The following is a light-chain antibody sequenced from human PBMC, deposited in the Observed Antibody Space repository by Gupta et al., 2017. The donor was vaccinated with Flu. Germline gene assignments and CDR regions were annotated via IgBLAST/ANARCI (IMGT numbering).Light chain of an antibody. CDR3: QQTYSPRYT. Sequence: DIQMTQSPASLSTSVGDRVTITCRASQGISTYLNWYQQRPGKAPRLLIYAASSLQSGVPSRFSGSGSGTDFILTITSPQPEDSATYYCQQTYSPRYTFGQGTNVEI. CDR1: QGISTY. V-gene: IGKV1-39*01. J-gene: IGKJ2*01. CDR2: AAS.